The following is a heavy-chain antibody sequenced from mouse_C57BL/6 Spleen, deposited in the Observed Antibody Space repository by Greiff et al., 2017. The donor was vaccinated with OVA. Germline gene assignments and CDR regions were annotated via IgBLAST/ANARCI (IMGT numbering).Heavy chain of an antibody. CDR3: ARREIYDGFSAWFAY. J-gene: IGHJ3*01. CDR1: GYTFTSYW. D-gene: IGHD2-3*01. V-gene: IGHV1-69*01. CDR2: IDPSDSYT. Sequence: QVQLQQPGAELVMPGASVKLSCKASGYTFTSYWMHWVKQRPGQGLEWIGEIDPSDSYTNYNQKFKGKSTLTVDKSSSTAYMQLSSLTSEDSAVYYCARREIYDGFSAWFAYWGQGTLVTVSA.